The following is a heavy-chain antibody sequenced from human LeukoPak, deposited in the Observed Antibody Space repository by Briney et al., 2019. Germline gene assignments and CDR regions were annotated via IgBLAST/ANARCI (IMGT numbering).Heavy chain of an antibody. D-gene: IGHD3-22*01. CDR1: GGSFSGYY. J-gene: IGHJ4*02. V-gene: IGHV4-34*01. Sequence: SETLSPTCGVYGGSFSGYYWSWIRQPPGKGLEWIGEINHSGSTNYNPSLKSRVTISVDTSKNQFSLKLSTVTAADTAVYYCARGPSAITMIVDSMTGFDYWGQGTLVTVSS. CDR3: ARGPSAITMIVDSMTGFDY. CDR2: INHSGST.